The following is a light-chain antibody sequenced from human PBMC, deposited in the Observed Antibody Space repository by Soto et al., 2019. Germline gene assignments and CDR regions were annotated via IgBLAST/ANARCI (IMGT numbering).Light chain of an antibody. CDR2: TNN. Sequence: QSVLTQPPSASGTPGQRVTISCSGSSSHIGSNTGNWYQQLPGTATKLLIYTNNQRPSGVPDRFSGSKSVTAASLAISGLQAEDEADYYCAAWDGSLNGFYVFGTGTKLTVL. V-gene: IGLV1-44*01. CDR3: AAWDGSLNGFYV. CDR1: SSHIGSNT. J-gene: IGLJ1*01.